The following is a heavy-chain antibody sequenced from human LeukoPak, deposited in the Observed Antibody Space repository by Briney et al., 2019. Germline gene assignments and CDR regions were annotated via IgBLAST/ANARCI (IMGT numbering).Heavy chain of an antibody. V-gene: IGHV5-51*01. CDR2: IYPGDSDT. D-gene: IGHD3-10*01. CDR1: GYSFTSYW. Sequence: GESLKISCKGSGYSFTSYWIGWVRQMPGKGLEWMGIIYPGDSDTRYSPSFQGQATISADKSISTAYLQWSSLKASDTAMYYCARQYYYGSAGGYYYGMDVWGKGTTVTVSS. CDR3: ARQYYYGSAGGYYYGMDV. J-gene: IGHJ6*04.